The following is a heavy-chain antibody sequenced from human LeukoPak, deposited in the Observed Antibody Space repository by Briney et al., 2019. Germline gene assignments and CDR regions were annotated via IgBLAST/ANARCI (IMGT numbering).Heavy chain of an antibody. V-gene: IGHV1-24*01. D-gene: IGHD3-10*01. CDR1: GYTLTELS. J-gene: IGHJ6*02. CDR2: FDPEDGET. CDR3: ATAGTMVRGVTYYYYGMDV. Sequence: GASVKVSCKVSGYTLTELSMHWVRQAPGKGLEWMGGFDPEDGETIYAQKFQGRVTMTEDTSTDTAYMELSSLRSEDTAVYYCATAGTMVRGVTYYYYGMDVWGQGTTVTVSS.